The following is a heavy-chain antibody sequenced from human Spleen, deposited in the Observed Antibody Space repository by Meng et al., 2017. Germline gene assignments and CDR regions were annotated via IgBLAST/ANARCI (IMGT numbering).Heavy chain of an antibody. Sequence: QVQLQQWGAGRLKPSETLSLTCAVYGGSFIGYAWGWIRQPPGKGLEWIGSIYYSGSTYYNPSLKSRVTISVDTSKNQFSLKLSSVTAADTAVYYCASDIAVAGTPWYFDYWGQGTLVTVSS. CDR2: IYYSGST. V-gene: IGHV4-34*01. J-gene: IGHJ4*02. D-gene: IGHD6-19*01. CDR1: GGSFIGYA. CDR3: ASDIAVAGTPWYFDY.